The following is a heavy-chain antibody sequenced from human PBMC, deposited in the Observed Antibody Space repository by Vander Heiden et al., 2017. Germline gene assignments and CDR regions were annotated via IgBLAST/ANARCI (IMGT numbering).Heavy chain of an antibody. CDR3: ARKMGIAAAGTFDY. D-gene: IGHD6-13*01. CDR1: GFALSSYN. V-gene: IGHV3-13*01. Sequence: EVQLVESGGGLVRPGGSLRLSCSASGFALSSYNLHWVRQTTEKRLEGVSSIHATGDTFYSGSVQGRFTISRENADNSLYLQMNSLTVGDTAVYYCARKMGIAAAGTFDYWGQGTPVTVSS. J-gene: IGHJ4*02. CDR2: IHATGDT.